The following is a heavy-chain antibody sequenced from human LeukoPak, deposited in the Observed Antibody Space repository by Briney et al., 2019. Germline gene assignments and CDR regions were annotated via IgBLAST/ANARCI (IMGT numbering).Heavy chain of an antibody. CDR2: IIPFFGTT. J-gene: IGHJ5*02. CDR3: AREYDSSGYYYLYNWFDP. Sequence: ASVKVSCKASGGTFSSFAISWVRQAPGQGLEWMGGIIPFFGTTNYAQKFQGRVTITADESTNTPYMELSSLRFEDTAVYYCAREYDSSGYYYLYNWFDPWGQGTLVTVSS. V-gene: IGHV1-69*13. D-gene: IGHD3-22*01. CDR1: GGTFSSFA.